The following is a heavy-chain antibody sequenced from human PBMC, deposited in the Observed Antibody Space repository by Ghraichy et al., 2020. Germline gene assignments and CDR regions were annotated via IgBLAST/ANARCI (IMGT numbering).Heavy chain of an antibody. J-gene: IGHJ6*02. CDR1: GGTFTSYA. CDR2: VIPVFGSG. CDR3: TRQAASGTGYYYYGMDV. Sequence: SVKVSCKASGGTFTSYAISWVRQAPGQGLEWMGGVIPVFGSGSYAHKFQGRFTITADESTSTVYMELSSLRSDDTAVYYCTRQAASGTGYYYYGMDVWGQGTTVTVSS. V-gene: IGHV1-69*13. D-gene: IGHD6-13*01.